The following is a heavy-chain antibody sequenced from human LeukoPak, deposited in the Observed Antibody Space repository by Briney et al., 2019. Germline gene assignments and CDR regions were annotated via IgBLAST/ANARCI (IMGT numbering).Heavy chain of an antibody. CDR3: ARTSSDNWLDP. V-gene: IGHV3-7*02. J-gene: IGHJ5*02. CDR1: GFTFNTYW. CDR2: IMQDGSGK. Sequence: GGSLRLSCAASGFTFNTYWMTWVRQAPGKGLEWVANIMQDGSGKYYVDSVKGRFTISRDNAKNSLYLQMNSLRAEDTAVYYCARTSSDNWLDPWGQGTLVTVSS.